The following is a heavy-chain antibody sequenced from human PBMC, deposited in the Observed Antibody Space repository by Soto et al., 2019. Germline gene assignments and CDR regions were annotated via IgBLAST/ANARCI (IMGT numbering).Heavy chain of an antibody. CDR3: ARLEGLATISYYFDF. V-gene: IGHV4-30-4*01. J-gene: IGHJ4*02. Sequence: PSETLSLTCTVSGGSTSSGDCYWSWIRQPPGKGLEWIGYIYYSGSTYYNPSLKSRVTISVDTSKNQFSLRLNSVTAADSAVYFCARLEGLATISYYFDFWGQGAQVTVSS. D-gene: IGHD3-9*01. CDR2: IYYSGST. CDR1: GGSTSSGDCY.